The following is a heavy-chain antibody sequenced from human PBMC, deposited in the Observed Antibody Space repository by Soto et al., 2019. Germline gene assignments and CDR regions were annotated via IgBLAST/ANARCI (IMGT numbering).Heavy chain of an antibody. D-gene: IGHD3-16*01. J-gene: IGHJ4*02. V-gene: IGHV1-69*13. Sequence: SGKGSCKASGGTFSSYAISWVRQAPGQGLEWMGGIIPIFGTANYAQKFQGRVTITADESTSTAYMELSSLRSEDTAVYYCAGIMITFGGVIVHYYFDYWGQGTLVTLS. CDR3: AGIMITFGGVIVHYYFDY. CDR2: IIPIFGTA. CDR1: GGTFSSYA.